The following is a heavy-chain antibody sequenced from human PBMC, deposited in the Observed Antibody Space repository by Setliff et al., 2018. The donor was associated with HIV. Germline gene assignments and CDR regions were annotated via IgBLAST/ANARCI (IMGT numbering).Heavy chain of an antibody. D-gene: IGHD2-2*01. CDR2: IYTSGP. J-gene: IGHJ4*02. V-gene: IGHV4-61*02. Sequence: SETLSLTCTVSGDSISSGRNYWSWIRQPAGKGPEWIGRIYTSGPRYNPSLENRVTISVDTSKSQFFLMLSSVTAADTAVYYCARASSDIPGVDSNYFDCWGQGTLVTVSS. CDR1: GDSISSGRNY. CDR3: ARASSDIPGVDSNYFDC.